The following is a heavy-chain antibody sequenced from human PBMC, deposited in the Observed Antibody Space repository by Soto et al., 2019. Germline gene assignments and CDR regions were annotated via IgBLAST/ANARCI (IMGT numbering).Heavy chain of an antibody. V-gene: IGHV1-46*01. CDR2: INPSGGST. CDR3: ARDQMGGSHTYYFDY. Sequence: ASVKVSCKASGYTFTSYYMHWVRQAPGQGLEWMGIINPSGGSTSYAQKFQGRVTMTRDTSTSTVYMELSSLRSEDTAVYYCARDQMGGSHTYYFDYWGQGTLVTVSS. D-gene: IGHD2-15*01. CDR1: GYTFTSYY. J-gene: IGHJ4*02.